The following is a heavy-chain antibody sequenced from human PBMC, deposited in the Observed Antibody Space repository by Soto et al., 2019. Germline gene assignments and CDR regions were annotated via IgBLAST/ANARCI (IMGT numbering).Heavy chain of an antibody. Sequence: QVQLVESGGGVVQPGRSLRLSCAAGGFTFSSYAMHWVRQAPGKGLEWVAVISYDGSNKYYADSVKGRFTISRDNSKNTLYLQMNSLRAEDTAVYYCARDLRNGGGHYWGQGTLVTVSS. CDR2: ISYDGSNK. V-gene: IGHV3-30-3*01. D-gene: IGHD2-8*01. J-gene: IGHJ4*02. CDR3: ARDLRNGGGHY. CDR1: GFTFSSYA.